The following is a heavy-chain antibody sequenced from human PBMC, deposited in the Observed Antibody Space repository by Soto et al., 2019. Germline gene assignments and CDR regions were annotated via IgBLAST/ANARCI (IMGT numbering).Heavy chain of an antibody. CDR3: ARASWDTVRGVKEFDY. Sequence: QVQLVQSGAEVKKPGASVKVSCKASGYTFTNDYMHWVRQAPGQGLEWMGIINPSTGTTSYAQKFPGRVTVTRATSTATVTTELRSMRPDATAVYYSARASWDTVRGVKEFDYWGQGTRVTVSS. V-gene: IGHV1-46*01. CDR1: GYTFTNDY. D-gene: IGHD3-10*01. CDR2: INPSTGTT. J-gene: IGHJ4*02.